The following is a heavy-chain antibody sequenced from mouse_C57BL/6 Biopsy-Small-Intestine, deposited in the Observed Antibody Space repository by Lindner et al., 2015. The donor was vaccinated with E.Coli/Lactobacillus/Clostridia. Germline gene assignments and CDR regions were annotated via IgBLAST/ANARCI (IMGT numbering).Heavy chain of an antibody. D-gene: IGHD1-1*01. Sequence: VQLQESGPELVKPGDSVKMSYRASGYTFTDYYMDWVKQSHGKSLEWIGYIYPNNGGTSYNQKFKGKATLTVDKSSSTAYMELHSLTSEDSAVYYCARSYYDGSSLFAYWGQGTLVTVSA. V-gene: IGHV1-34*02. J-gene: IGHJ3*01. CDR2: IYPNNGGT. CDR1: GYTFTDYY. CDR3: ARSYYDGSSLFAY.